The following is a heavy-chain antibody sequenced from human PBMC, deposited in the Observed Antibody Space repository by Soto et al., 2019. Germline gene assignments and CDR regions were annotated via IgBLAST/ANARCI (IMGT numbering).Heavy chain of an antibody. CDR1: GDSVSDYS. CDR2: IDYSETT. CDR3: VRGAFD. J-gene: IGHJ3*02. Sequence: PSETLSLTCIVSGDSVSDYSYNWVRQPPGKGLEWIGSIDYSETTNYTPSLKSRLTMSVDTSKNQFSLNLRSVTAADTAIYYCVRGAFD. V-gene: IGHV4-59*02.